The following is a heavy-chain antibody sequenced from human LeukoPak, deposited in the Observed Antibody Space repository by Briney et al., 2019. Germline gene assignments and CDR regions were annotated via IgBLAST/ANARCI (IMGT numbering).Heavy chain of an antibody. Sequence: GSLRLSCAASGFTFSSYGMHWVRQAPGKGLEWVAVISYDGSNKYYADSVKGRFTISRDNSKNTLYLQMNSLRAEDTAVYYCAKDTDIDYWGQGTLVTVSS. CDR3: AKDTDIDY. CDR2: ISYDGSNK. V-gene: IGHV3-30*18. D-gene: IGHD2-15*01. CDR1: GFTFSSYG. J-gene: IGHJ4*02.